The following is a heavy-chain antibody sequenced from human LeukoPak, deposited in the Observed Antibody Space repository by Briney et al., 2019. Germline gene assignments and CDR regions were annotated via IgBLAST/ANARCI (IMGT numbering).Heavy chain of an antibody. CDR1: GGSISNYY. D-gene: IGHD4-11*01. CDR3: ARVGYSDYGAYYGMDV. Sequence: SETLSLTCTVSGGSISNYYWTWIRQPPGKGLEWIGYIYYSGSTNYNPSLKSRVTISLDTSENQFALRLASVTAADTAVYYCARVGYSDYGAYYGMDVWGQGTTVTVSS. V-gene: IGHV4-59*01. J-gene: IGHJ6*02. CDR2: IYYSGST.